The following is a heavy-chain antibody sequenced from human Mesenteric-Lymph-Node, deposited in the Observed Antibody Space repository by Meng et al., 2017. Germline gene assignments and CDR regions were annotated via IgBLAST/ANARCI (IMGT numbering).Heavy chain of an antibody. Sequence: QLQLVECGGGVVQPGRSLGLSCAASGFTFSSYAMNWVRQAPGKGREWVAVISYDGSNKYYADSVKGRFTISRDNSKNTLYLQMNSMRAEDTAVYYCARGRYGYFDLWGRGTLVTVSS. CDR2: ISYDGSNK. V-gene: IGHV3-30*01. CDR1: GFTFSSYA. CDR3: ARGRYGYFDL. J-gene: IGHJ2*01.